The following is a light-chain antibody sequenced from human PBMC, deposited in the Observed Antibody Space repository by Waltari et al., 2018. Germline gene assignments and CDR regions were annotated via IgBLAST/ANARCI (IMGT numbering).Light chain of an antibody. Sequence: EIVLTQPPGTLSLSPGERATLSCRASQSVGWSLAWYQQKPGQAPRLLIYGASTRAPGIPDRFSGGGSGTDFSLTISRLEPEDFAVYHCQHYVRLPVTFGQGTKVEIK. J-gene: IGKJ1*01. CDR1: QSVGWS. CDR3: QHYVRLPVT. V-gene: IGKV3-20*01. CDR2: GAS.